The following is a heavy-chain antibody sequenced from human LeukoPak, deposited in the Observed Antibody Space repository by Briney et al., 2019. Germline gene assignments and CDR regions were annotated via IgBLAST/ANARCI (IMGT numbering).Heavy chain of an antibody. J-gene: IGHJ6*03. CDR3: ARDGVGATYMDV. CDR2: ISYDGSNK. CDR1: GFTFSSYA. Sequence: PGRSLRLSCAASGFTFSSYAMHWVRQAPGKGLEWVAVISYDGSNKYYADSVKGRFTISRDNSKNTLYLQMNSLRAEDTAVYYCARDGVGATYMDVWGKGTRVTVSS. V-gene: IGHV3-30*04. D-gene: IGHD1-26*01.